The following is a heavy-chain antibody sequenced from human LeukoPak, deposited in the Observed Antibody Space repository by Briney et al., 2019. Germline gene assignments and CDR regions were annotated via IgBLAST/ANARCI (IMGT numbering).Heavy chain of an antibody. Sequence: PSETLSLTCAVSGGSISSSNWWSWVRQAPGKGLEWVSYISSSGSTIYYADSVKGRFTISRDNAKNSLYLQMNSLRAEDTAVYYCARAPLYGSGSQFGYYYYYMDVWGQGTTVTVSS. CDR3: ARAPLYGSGSQFGYYYYYMDV. CDR2: ISSSGSTI. J-gene: IGHJ6*03. V-gene: IGHV3-48*04. D-gene: IGHD3-10*01. CDR1: GGSISSSN.